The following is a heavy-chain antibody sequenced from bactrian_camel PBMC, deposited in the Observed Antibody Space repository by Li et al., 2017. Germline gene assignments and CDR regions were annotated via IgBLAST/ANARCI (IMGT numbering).Heavy chain of an antibody. D-gene: IGHD4*01. V-gene: IGHV3S31*01. CDR2: ISSGGGST. J-gene: IGHJ4*01. CDR1: GFTFSNYA. CDR3: ARGGMTRYNEYDV. Sequence: DVQLVESGGGSVQAGGSLRLSCAISGFTFSNYAMTWVRQAPRKGLEWVSGISSGGGSTYYADSVKGRFTISRDNAKNTLYLQLNSLKTEDTAMYYCARGGMTRYNEYDVRGQGTQVTVS.